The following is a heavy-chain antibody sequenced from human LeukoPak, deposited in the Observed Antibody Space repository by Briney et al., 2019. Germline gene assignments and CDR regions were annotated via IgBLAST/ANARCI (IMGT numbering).Heavy chain of an antibody. Sequence: SGGSLRLSCAASGFTFSDYTMNWVRQAPGKGLEWVSYISSSGTTMFYAVSVKGRFTISRDNAKNSLFLQMNSLRDEDTAVYYCARGEVWGQGTLVTVSS. CDR2: ISSSGTTM. CDR1: GFTFSDYT. D-gene: IGHD1-26*01. V-gene: IGHV3-48*02. CDR3: ARGEV. J-gene: IGHJ4*02.